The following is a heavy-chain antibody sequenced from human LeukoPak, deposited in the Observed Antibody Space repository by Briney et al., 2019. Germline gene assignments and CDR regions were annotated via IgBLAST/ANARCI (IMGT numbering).Heavy chain of an antibody. J-gene: IGHJ4*02. D-gene: IGHD2-8*02. Sequence: PETRSLTCTVSGDSISSSSHYWGRIRQPPGKGLEWIAIISYGGGAFYNPSLKSRVTISVDTSKNQFSLTLTSVTAADTAAYYCARRYCSGGICYYFDSWDQGTLVTVPS. CDR2: ISYGGGA. CDR1: GDSISSSSHY. CDR3: ARRYCSGGICYYFDS. V-gene: IGHV4-39*01.